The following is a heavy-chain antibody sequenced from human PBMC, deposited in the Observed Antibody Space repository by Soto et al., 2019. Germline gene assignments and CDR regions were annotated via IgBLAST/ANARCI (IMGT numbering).Heavy chain of an antibody. CDR3: ARSQRGRTAFTFDY. V-gene: IGHV4-61*01. J-gene: IGHJ4*02. Sequence: SETLSLTCAVSGDSVSNDNYYWSWIRQPPGKGLEWIGYIYYSGTTNYNSYLKSRLSLSVDMSKNQFSLKLASVTAADTAVYFCARSQRGRTAFTFDYWGQGALVTVPQ. CDR1: GDSVSNDNYY. CDR2: IYYSGTT. D-gene: IGHD3-16*01.